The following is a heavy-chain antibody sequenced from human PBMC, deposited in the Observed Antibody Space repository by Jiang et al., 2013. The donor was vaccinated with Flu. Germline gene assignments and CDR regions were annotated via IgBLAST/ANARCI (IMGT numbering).Heavy chain of an antibody. CDR2: INPDSGGT. CDR1: GYTFSTYD. V-gene: IGHV1-2*02. D-gene: IGHD3-10*01. Sequence: SGAEVKKPGASVKVSCKTSGYTFSTYDVSWVRQAPGQGPEWMGWINPDSGGTTYAQKFQGRVTMTRDTSISTAYIELSSLRSDDTAVYYCAKDYYGLGSYTDYWGQGTLVTVSS. J-gene: IGHJ4*02. CDR3: AKDYYGLGSYTDY.